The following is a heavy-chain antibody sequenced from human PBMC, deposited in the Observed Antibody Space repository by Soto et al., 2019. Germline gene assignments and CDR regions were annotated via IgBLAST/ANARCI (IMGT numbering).Heavy chain of an antibody. CDR3: AKVEGVGGPLGLVGY. Sequence: QVQLVESGGGAVQPGESLRLSCVASGFDFTYYAMHWVRQAPGKGLESVAVMSSDGSKIHHTDSVKGRFTISRDNSKNTLSMQMPSLRKEDTAVYFCAKVEGVGGPLGLVGYWGQGNLVSVSS. D-gene: IGHD1-26*01. J-gene: IGHJ4*02. V-gene: IGHV3-30*18. CDR1: GFDFTYYA. CDR2: MSSDGSKI.